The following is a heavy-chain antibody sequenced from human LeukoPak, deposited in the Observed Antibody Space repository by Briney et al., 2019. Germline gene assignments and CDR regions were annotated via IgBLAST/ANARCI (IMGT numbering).Heavy chain of an antibody. CDR2: MNPNSGNT. J-gene: IGHJ4*02. CDR1: GYTFTSYD. D-gene: IGHD6-13*01. CDR3: AKDILAAGLFFDY. V-gene: IGHV1-8*03. Sequence: GASVKVSCKASGYTFTSYDINWVRQATGQGLEWMGWMNPNSGNTGYAQKFQGRVTITRNTSISTAYMELSSLGSEDTAVYYCAKDILAAGLFFDYWGQGALVTVSS.